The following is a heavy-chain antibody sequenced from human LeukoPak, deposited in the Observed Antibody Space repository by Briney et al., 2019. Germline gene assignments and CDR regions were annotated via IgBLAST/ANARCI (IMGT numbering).Heavy chain of an antibody. CDR3: VILLWFGELYWFDP. Sequence: ASVKVSCKASGGTFSSYAISWVRQAPGQGLEWMGGIIPIFGTANYAQKFQGRVTITADKSTSTAYMELSSLRSEDTAVYYCVILLWFGELYWFDPWGQGTLVTVSS. CDR2: IIPIFGTA. D-gene: IGHD3-10*01. CDR1: GGTFSSYA. J-gene: IGHJ5*02. V-gene: IGHV1-69*06.